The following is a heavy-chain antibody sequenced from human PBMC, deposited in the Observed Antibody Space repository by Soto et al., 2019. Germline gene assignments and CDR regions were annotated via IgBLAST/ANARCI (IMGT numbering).Heavy chain of an antibody. Sequence: ASVKVSCKASGYTFTVYYMHWVRQAPGQGLEWMGWINPNSGGTNYAQKFQGRVTMTRDTSISTAYMELSRLRSDDTAVYYCARQIGDTAMIRDYWGQGTLVTVSS. J-gene: IGHJ4*02. CDR3: ARQIGDTAMIRDY. CDR2: INPNSGGT. D-gene: IGHD5-18*01. CDR1: GYTFTVYY. V-gene: IGHV1-2*02.